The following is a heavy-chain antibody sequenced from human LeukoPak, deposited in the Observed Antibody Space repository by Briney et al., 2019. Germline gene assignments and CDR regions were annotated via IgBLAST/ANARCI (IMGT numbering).Heavy chain of an antibody. CDR1: GGSISSYY. D-gene: IGHD5-12*01. J-gene: IGHJ4*02. CDR2: INHSGST. CDR3: ARRRGYSGYGSLDY. Sequence: SETLSLTCAVSGGSISSYYWSWIRQPPGKGLEWIGEINHSGSTNYNPSLKSRVTISVDTSKNQFSLKLSSVTAADTAVYYCARRRGYSGYGSLDYWGQGTLVTVSS. V-gene: IGHV4-34*01.